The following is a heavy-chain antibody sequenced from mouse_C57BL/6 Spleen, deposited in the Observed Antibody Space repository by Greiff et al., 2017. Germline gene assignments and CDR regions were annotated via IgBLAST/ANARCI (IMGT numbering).Heavy chain of an antibody. CDR2: ISSGGSYT. D-gene: IGHD1-1*01. V-gene: IGHV5-6*01. CDR1: GFTFSSYG. J-gene: IGHJ2*01. Sequence: EVQLVESGGDLVKPGGSLKLSCAASGFTFSSYGMSWVRQTPDKRLEWVATISSGGSYTYYPDSVKGRFTISRDNAKNTLYLQMSSLKSEDTAMYYCASFYYYCSSPYCFDYWGQGTTLTVSS. CDR3: ASFYYYCSSPYCFDY.